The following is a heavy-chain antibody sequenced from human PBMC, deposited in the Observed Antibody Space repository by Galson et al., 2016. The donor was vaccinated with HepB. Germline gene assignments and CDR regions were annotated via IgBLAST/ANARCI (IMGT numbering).Heavy chain of an antibody. J-gene: IGHJ4*02. CDR1: GGSIDSYY. D-gene: IGHD1-26*01. V-gene: IGHV4-59*08. CDR3: AGQCSGTYSV. CDR2: VHYTGST. Sequence: SETLSLTCTVSGGSIDSYYWSWIRQPPGKGLEWIGYVHYTGSTDYNPSLKSRVTISAETSKNQFSLNLSSVTAAATAIYYCAGQCSGTYSVWGQGTLLTVPS.